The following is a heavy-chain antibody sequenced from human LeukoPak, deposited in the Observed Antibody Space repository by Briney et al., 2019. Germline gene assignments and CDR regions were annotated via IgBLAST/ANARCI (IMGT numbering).Heavy chain of an antibody. CDR3: AREWDNWNAGAFDI. Sequence: PSETLSLTCTVSGGSISSTIYYWGWIRQPPGKGLEWIGSIYYRGSTYYNPSLKSRVAISVDTSKNQFSLKLSSVTAADTAVYYCAREWDNWNAGAFDIWGQGTMVTVSS. D-gene: IGHD1-20*01. J-gene: IGHJ3*02. CDR2: IYYRGST. V-gene: IGHV4-39*07. CDR1: GGSISSTIYY.